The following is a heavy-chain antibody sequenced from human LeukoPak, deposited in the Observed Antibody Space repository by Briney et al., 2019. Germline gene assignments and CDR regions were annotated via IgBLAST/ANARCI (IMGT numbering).Heavy chain of an antibody. CDR3: ARRLYSSSWYVIYYYMDV. CDR1: GGSISSSNW. V-gene: IGHV4-4*02. Sequence: SGTLSLTCAVSGGSISSSNWWSWVRQPPGKGLEWIGEIYHSGSTNYNPSRKSRVTISVDTSKNQFSLKLSSVTAADTAVYYCARRLYSSSWYVIYYYMDVWGKGTTVTVSS. D-gene: IGHD6-13*01. CDR2: IYHSGST. J-gene: IGHJ6*03.